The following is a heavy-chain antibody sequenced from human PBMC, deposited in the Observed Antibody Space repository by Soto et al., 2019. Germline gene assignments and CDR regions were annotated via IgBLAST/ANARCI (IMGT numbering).Heavy chain of an antibody. Sequence: GGSLRLSCAASGFTFSSYAMSWVRQAPGKGLEWVSAISGSGGSTYYADSVKGRFTISRDNSKNTLYLQMNSLRAEDTAVYYCAKDRRRYCSSTSCPHYGMGVWGQGTTVTVSS. CDR1: GFTFSSYA. J-gene: IGHJ6*02. CDR2: ISGSGGST. V-gene: IGHV3-23*01. D-gene: IGHD2-2*01. CDR3: AKDRRRYCSSTSCPHYGMGV.